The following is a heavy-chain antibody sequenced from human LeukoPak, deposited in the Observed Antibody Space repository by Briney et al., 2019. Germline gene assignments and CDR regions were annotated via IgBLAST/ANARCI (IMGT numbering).Heavy chain of an antibody. CDR1: GFTVSSNY. CDR3: ARDPHYYDSGSPGY. V-gene: IGHV3-66*01. CDR2: IYSGGRI. D-gene: IGHD3-10*01. J-gene: IGHJ4*02. Sequence: GGSLRLSCAASGFTVSSNYMSWVRQAPGKGLEWVSVIYSGGRIYYADSVKGRFTISRDNSENTLYLQMNSLRAEDTAVYYCARDPHYYDSGSPGYWGQGTLVTVSS.